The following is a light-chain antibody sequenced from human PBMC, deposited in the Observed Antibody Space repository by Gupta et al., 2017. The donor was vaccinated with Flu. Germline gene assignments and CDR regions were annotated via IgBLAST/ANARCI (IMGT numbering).Light chain of an antibody. CDR2: GAS. CDR3: QQHNTWRT. CDR1: QSISTN. Sequence: EIVMTQSPATLSVSPGERATLSCRASQSISTNLAWYQQKPGQAPRLLIYGASIRVTNIPGRFSGGGCATDFTLTSSRQQYEDFAVYYYQQHNTWRTFGQGTKVEIK. V-gene: IGKV3-15*01. J-gene: IGKJ1*01.